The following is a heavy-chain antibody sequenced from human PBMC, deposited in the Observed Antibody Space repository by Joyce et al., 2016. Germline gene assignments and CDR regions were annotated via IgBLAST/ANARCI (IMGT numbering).Heavy chain of an antibody. V-gene: IGHV3-48*02. D-gene: IGHD1-20*01. J-gene: IGHJ4*02. CDR3: ARDDNWALDY. CDR2: ISGSSGSI. Sequence: GLNWVSYISGSSGSIFYADSVKGRFTISRDNAKNSVFLQMDGLRDEDTAVYYCARDDNWALDYWGQGTLVTVSS.